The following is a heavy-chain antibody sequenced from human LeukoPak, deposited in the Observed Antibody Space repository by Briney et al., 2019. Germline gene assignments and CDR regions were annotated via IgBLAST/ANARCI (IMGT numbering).Heavy chain of an antibody. CDR3: ARELRFLEWLEYNWFDP. CDR1: GGSISSYY. V-gene: IGHV4-4*07. CDR2: IYTSGST. D-gene: IGHD3-3*01. Sequence: PYETLSLTCTVSGGSISSYYWSWIRQPAGKGLEWIGRIYTSGSTNYNPSLKSRVTMSVDTSKNQFSLKLSSVTAADTAVYYCARELRFLEWLEYNWFDPWGQGTLVTVSS. J-gene: IGHJ5*02.